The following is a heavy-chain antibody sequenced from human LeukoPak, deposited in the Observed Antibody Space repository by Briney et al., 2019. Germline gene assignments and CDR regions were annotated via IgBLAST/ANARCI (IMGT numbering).Heavy chain of an antibody. D-gene: IGHD3-10*01. CDR3: ARDPNYGSGPYRG. CDR1: GGSISSGDYY. V-gene: IGHV4-30-4*01. CDR2: IYYSGST. Sequence: SQTLSLTCTVSGGSISSGDYYWSWIRQPPGKGLEWIGYIYYSGSTYYNPSLKSRVTISVDTSKNQFSLKLSSVTAADTAVYYCARDPNYGSGPYRGWGQGTLVTVSS. J-gene: IGHJ4*02.